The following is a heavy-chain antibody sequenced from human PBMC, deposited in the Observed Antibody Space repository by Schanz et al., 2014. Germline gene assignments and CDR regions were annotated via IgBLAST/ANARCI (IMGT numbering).Heavy chain of an antibody. Sequence: QVHLVQSGSEVKKPGASVKVSCKASGYTFTRSGISWVRQAPGQGLEWMGRISPNSGDTHSAQKFQGRVTMTWDRSISPANMELSRLRSDDTAVYYCARENKDYDSILNKFFHYGLDLWGQGTTVTVSS. CDR3: ARENKDYDSILNKFFHYGLDL. CDR2: ISPNSGDT. V-gene: IGHV1-2*06. J-gene: IGHJ6*02. CDR1: GYTFTRSG. D-gene: IGHD3-3*02.